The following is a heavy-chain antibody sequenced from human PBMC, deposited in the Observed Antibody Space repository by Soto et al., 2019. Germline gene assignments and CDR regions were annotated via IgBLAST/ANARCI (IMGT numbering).Heavy chain of an antibody. J-gene: IGHJ4*02. CDR3: AKDVPDCSGGSCHGYYFDY. D-gene: IGHD2-15*01. CDR1: GFTFSSYA. V-gene: IGHV3-23*01. CDR2: ISGSGGST. Sequence: GGSLRLSCAASGFTFSSYAMSWVRQAPGKGLEWVSAISGSGGSTYYADSVKGRFTISRDNSKNTLYLQMNSLRAEDTAVYYYAKDVPDCSGGSCHGYYFDYWGQGTLVTVSS.